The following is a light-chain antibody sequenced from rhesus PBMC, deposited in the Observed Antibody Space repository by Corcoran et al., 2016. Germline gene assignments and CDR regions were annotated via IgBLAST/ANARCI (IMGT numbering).Light chain of an antibody. CDR3: QQDYTWPLT. Sequence: EIVMTQSPATLSLSPGERATLSCRASQSVSSSLAWHQQKPGQAPKVLISGASTRATGIPDRFSGSGSATEFTLTISGLEPEDVGVDYCQQDYTWPLTFGGGTKVELK. J-gene: IGKJ4*01. V-gene: IGKV3-42*01. CDR1: QSVSSS. CDR2: GAS.